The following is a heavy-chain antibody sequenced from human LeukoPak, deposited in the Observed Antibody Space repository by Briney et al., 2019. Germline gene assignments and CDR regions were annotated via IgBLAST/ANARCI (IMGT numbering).Heavy chain of an antibody. Sequence: GGSLRLSCVASGFTVSSNYMSWVRQAPGKGLEWVSVIYSGGSTYYADSVKGRFTISRDNSKNTLYLQMNSLRAEDTAVYYCARLFYCSSTSCYDGYFQHWGQGTLVTVSS. J-gene: IGHJ1*01. CDR3: ARLFYCSSTSCYDGYFQH. D-gene: IGHD2-2*01. CDR1: GFTVSSNY. CDR2: IYSGGST. V-gene: IGHV3-66*02.